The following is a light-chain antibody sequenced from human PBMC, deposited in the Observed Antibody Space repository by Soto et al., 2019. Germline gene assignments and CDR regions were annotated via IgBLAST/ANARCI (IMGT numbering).Light chain of an antibody. CDR1: SSDVGGYNY. CDR2: EVS. V-gene: IGLV2-8*01. Sequence: QSALTQPPSASGSPGQSVTISCTGTSSDVGGYNYVSWYQQHPGKAPKLMIYEVSKRPSGVPDRFSSSKSGNTASLTVSGLQAEDEADYYCSSYAGSILFGTGTKLTVL. CDR3: SSYAGSIL. J-gene: IGLJ1*01.